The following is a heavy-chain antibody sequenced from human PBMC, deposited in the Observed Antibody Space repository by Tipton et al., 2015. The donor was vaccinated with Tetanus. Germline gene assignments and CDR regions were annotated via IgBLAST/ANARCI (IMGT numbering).Heavy chain of an antibody. V-gene: IGHV4-39*02. D-gene: IGHD6-13*01. J-gene: IGHJ6*02. CDR2: VYYSGST. CDR1: SASISSSDFS. Sequence: TLSLTCTVSSASISSSDFSWSWIRQPPGKGLEWIGSVYYSGSTYYNPSLKSRVAISVDTSKNHFSLKLSSVTAADTAVYYCARLSIASTGTYGLTYYYGFDGWGPGTTVTVSS. CDR3: ARLSIASTGTYGLTYYYGFDG.